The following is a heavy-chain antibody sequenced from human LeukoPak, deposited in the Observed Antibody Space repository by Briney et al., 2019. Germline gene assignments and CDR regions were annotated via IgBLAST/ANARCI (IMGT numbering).Heavy chain of an antibody. D-gene: IGHD3/OR15-3a*01. CDR2: ISAYNGNT. V-gene: IGHV1-18*01. CDR3: ARIMEYYDFTPRGFDI. Sequence: ASVKVSCKASGYTFTSYGISWVRQAPGQGLEWMGWISAYNGNTNYAQKLQGRVTMTTDTSTSTAYMELRSLRSDDTAVYYCARIMEYYDFTPRGFDIWGQGTMVAVSS. CDR1: GYTFTSYG. J-gene: IGHJ3*02.